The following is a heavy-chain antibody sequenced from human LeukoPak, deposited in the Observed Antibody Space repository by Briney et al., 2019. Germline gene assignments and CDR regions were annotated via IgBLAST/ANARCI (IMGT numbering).Heavy chain of an antibody. CDR2: IYYSGST. J-gene: IGHJ4*02. CDR1: GGSISSYY. D-gene: IGHD3-22*01. Sequence: KPSVTLSLTCTVSGGSISSYYWSWIRQPPGKGLEWIGYIYYSGSTNYNPSLKSRVTISVDTSKNQFSLKLSSVTAADTAVYYCARDYDSSGYVDYWGQGTLVTVSS. CDR3: ARDYDSSGYVDY. V-gene: IGHV4-59*01.